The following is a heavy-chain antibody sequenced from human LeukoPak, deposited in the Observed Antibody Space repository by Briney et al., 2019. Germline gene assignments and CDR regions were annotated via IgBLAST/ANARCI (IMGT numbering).Heavy chain of an antibody. D-gene: IGHD6-19*01. V-gene: IGHV3-11*01. CDR3: ARGEQWLVLPYFDY. CDR1: GFTFSDYY. Sequence: GGSLRLSCAASGFTFSDYYVSWIRQAPGKGLEWVSYISSSGSTIYYADSVKGRFTISRDNAKNSLYLQMNSLRAEDTAVYYCARGEQWLVLPYFDYWGQGTLVTVSS. J-gene: IGHJ4*02. CDR2: ISSSGSTI.